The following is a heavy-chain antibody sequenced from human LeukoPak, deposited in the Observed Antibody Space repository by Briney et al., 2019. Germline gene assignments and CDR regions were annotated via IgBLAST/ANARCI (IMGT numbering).Heavy chain of an antibody. V-gene: IGHV3-7*01. Sequence: GGSLRLSCAASGFTFSSYWMSWVRQAPGKGLEWVANIKQDGSEKYYVDSVKGRFTISRDNAKNSLYLQMNSLRAEDTAVYYCARDRSYYCSSTSCYAGFFDYWGQGTLVTDSS. J-gene: IGHJ4*02. D-gene: IGHD2-2*01. CDR2: IKQDGSEK. CDR1: GFTFSSYW. CDR3: ARDRSYYCSSTSCYAGFFDY.